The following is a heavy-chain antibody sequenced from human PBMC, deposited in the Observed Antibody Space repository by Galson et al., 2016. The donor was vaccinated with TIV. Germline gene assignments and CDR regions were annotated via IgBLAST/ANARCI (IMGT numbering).Heavy chain of an antibody. D-gene: IGHD6-19*01. J-gene: IGHJ3*02. Sequence: PALVKPTQTLTLTCTFSGFSLSTSGMCVSWIRQPPGKALEWLARIDWDDDKYYSTSLKTRLTIPKDTPKNQVVLIMTNMDPVDTATYYCARTRSAVAGASDIWGQGTMVTVSP. CDR3: ARTRSAVAGASDI. V-gene: IGHV2-70*11. CDR2: IDWDDDK. CDR1: GFSLSTSGMC.